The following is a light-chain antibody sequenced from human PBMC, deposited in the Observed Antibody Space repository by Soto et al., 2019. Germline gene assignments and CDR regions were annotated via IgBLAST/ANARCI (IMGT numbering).Light chain of an antibody. Sequence: DIQLTQSPSSVSASVGDRVTITCRASQDISNWLAWVQQKPGKVPKSLIFATSNLQSGVPSRFAGSRSGTDFTLTISSLQPEDFATYYCQQHSTYPFTFGPGTTVDIK. CDR1: QDISNW. CDR3: QQHSTYPFT. J-gene: IGKJ3*01. CDR2: ATS. V-gene: IGKV1-16*01.